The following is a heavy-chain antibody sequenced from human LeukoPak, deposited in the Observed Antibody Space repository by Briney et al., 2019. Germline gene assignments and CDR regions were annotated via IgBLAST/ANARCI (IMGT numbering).Heavy chain of an antibody. D-gene: IGHD3-10*01. V-gene: IGHV1-69*05. CDR3: ARAPSITMVRGVITKALVSYYMDV. Sequence: ASVKVSCKASGGTFSSYAISWVRQAPGQGLEWMGGIIPIFGTANYAQKFQGRVTITTDESTSTAYMELSSLRSEDTAVYYCARAPSITMVRGVITKALVSYYMDVWGKGTTVTVSS. J-gene: IGHJ6*03. CDR2: IIPIFGTA. CDR1: GGTFSSYA.